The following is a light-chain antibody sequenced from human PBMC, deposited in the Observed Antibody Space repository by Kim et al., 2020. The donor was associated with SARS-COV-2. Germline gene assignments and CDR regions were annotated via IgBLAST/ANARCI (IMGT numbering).Light chain of an antibody. CDR2: DVS. Sequence: GQSVTISCTGSSNDVGDFHRVSWYQQPPGTAPKLMIYDVSDRPSGVPDRFSGSKSGNTASLTISGLQAEDEADYYCSSYTSSSTVVFGGGTQLTVL. V-gene: IGLV2-18*02. J-gene: IGLJ2*01. CDR3: SSYTSSSTVV. CDR1: SNDVGDFHR.